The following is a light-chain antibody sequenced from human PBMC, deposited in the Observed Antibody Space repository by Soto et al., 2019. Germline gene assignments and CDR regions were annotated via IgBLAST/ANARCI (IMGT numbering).Light chain of an antibody. V-gene: IGKV3-11*01. CDR3: LKRSNWPRT. Sequence: EIVLTQSPATLFLSPGERATLSCRASQSVSNYLAWYQQKPGQAPRLLIYDASNRATAIPDRFSGSGSGTDFTLTISSLEPEDFAVYYCLKRSNWPRTFGQGTKLDIK. CDR1: QSVSNY. J-gene: IGKJ2*01. CDR2: DAS.